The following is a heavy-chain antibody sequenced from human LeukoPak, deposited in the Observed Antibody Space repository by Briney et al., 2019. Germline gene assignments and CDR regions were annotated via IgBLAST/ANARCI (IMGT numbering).Heavy chain of an antibody. CDR2: MNPNSGNT. CDR1: GYTFTGYY. Sequence: ASVKVSCKASGYTFTGYYLHWVRQATGQGLEWMGWMNPNSGNTGYAQKFQGRVTMTRNTSISTAYMELSSLRSEDTAVYYCARGGSGWFGGVSYYYYGMDVWGQGTTVTVSS. D-gene: IGHD6-19*01. V-gene: IGHV1-8*02. J-gene: IGHJ6*02. CDR3: ARGGSGWFGGVSYYYYGMDV.